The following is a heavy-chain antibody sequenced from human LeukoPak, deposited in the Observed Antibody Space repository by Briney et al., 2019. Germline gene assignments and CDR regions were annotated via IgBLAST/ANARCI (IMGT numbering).Heavy chain of an antibody. CDR2: ISGSGGST. V-gene: IGHV3-23*01. D-gene: IGHD2-2*01. J-gene: IGHJ4*02. CDR1: GFTFSSYA. Sequence: GSLRLSCAASGFTFSSYAMSWVRQAPGKGLEWVSAISGSGGSTYYADSVKGRFTISRDNSKNTLYLQMNSLRAEDTAVYYCTRDHITSWQIDFWGQGTMVTVSS. CDR3: TRDHITSWQIDF.